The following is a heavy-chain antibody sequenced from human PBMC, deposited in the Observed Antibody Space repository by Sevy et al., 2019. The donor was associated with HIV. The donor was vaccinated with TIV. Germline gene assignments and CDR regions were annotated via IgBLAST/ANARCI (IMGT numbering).Heavy chain of an antibody. CDR3: ASGWLVRGNAFDI. D-gene: IGHD6-19*01. CDR1: GFTFSSYW. CDR2: INSDGSST. V-gene: IGHV3-74*01. Sequence: GGSLRLSCAASGFTFSSYWMHWVRQAPGKGLVWVSRINSDGSSTSYADSVKGRFTISREKAKNTLYLQMNSLRAEDTAVYYCASGWLVRGNAFDIWGQGTMVTVSS. J-gene: IGHJ3*02.